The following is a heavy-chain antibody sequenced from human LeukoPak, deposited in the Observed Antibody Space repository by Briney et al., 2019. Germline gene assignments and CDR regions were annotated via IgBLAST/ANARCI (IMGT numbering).Heavy chain of an antibody. CDR2: MYYSGST. D-gene: IGHD5-18*01. Sequence: PSETLSFTCTVSGGSSSTSSYYRGWIRQPPGKGLGWIGSMYYSGSTYYHPSLQSRVTLSVDTSKNQYSLRLTSVTAAETPVYYCASQGGLWLRAPFDYWAQGTLVTVSS. J-gene: IGHJ4*02. V-gene: IGHV4-39*01. CDR1: GGSSSTSSYY. CDR3: ASQGGLWLRAPFDY.